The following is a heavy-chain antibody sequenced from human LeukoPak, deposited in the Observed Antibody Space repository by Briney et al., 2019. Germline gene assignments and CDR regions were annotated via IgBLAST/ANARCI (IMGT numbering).Heavy chain of an antibody. CDR2: VYTSGST. V-gene: IGHV4-4*09. CDR1: GGSISSYY. Sequence: PSETLSLTCTVSGGSISSYYWSWIRQPPGKGLEWIGYVYTSGSTNYDPSLKSRVTISVDTSKNQFSLKLSSVTAADTAAYYCARVSSGWADAFDIWGQGTMVTVSS. D-gene: IGHD6-19*01. J-gene: IGHJ3*02. CDR3: ARVSSGWADAFDI.